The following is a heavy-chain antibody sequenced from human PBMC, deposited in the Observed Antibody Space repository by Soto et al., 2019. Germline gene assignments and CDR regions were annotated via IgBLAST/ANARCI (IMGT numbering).Heavy chain of an antibody. CDR3: ARDRLWFGELLAWFDP. CDR1: GYTLTELS. CDR2: FDPEDGET. Sequence: ASVKVSCKVSGYTLTELSMHWVRQAPGKGLEWMGGFDPEDGETIYAQKFQGRVTMTEDTSTDTAYMELSSLRSEDTAVYYCARDRLWFGELLAWFDPWGQGTLVTVSS. J-gene: IGHJ5*02. V-gene: IGHV1-24*01. D-gene: IGHD3-10*01.